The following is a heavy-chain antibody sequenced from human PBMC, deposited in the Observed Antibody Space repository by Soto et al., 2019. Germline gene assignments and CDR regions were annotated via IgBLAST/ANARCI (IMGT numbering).Heavy chain of an antibody. CDR1: GFTFSNYA. CDR2: ISSAVNT. CDR3: AEQVRDGTSSPYYFDY. J-gene: IGHJ4*02. Sequence: GGSLRLSCAGSGFTFSNYAMSWVRQAPGKGLEWVSAISSAVNTYYADSVKGRFTISRDNSKNTLSLQMNSLRAEDTAVYYCAEQVRDGTSSPYYFDYRGQGTLVTVSS. V-gene: IGHV3-23*01. D-gene: IGHD6-6*01.